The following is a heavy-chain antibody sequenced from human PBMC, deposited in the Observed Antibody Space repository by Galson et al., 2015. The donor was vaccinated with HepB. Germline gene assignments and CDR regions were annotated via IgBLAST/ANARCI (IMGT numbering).Heavy chain of an antibody. CDR1: GFTFGDYA. V-gene: IGHV3-49*03. J-gene: IGHJ4*02. CDR3: TREGYSSSAGGHTFDY. Sequence: SLRLSCAASGFTFGDYAMSWFRQAPGKGLEWVGFIRSKAYGGTTEYAASVKGRFTISRDDSKSIAYLQMNSLKTEDTAVYYCTREGYSSSAGGHTFDYWGQGTLVTVSS. D-gene: IGHD6-13*01. CDR2: IRSKAYGGTT.